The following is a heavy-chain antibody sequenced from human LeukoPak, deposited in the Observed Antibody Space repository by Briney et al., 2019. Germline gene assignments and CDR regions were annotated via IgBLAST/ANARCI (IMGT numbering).Heavy chain of an antibody. D-gene: IGHD3-10*01. CDR2: IKQDGSEK. CDR1: GFTFSSHW. Sequence: GGSLRLSCAASGFTFSSHWMTWVRQVPGKGLEWVANIKQDGSEKYYVDSVKGRFTISRDNAKNSLYLQMNSLRAEDTAVYYCARDYWFGESYFDYWGQGTLVAVSS. V-gene: IGHV3-7*01. CDR3: ARDYWFGESYFDY. J-gene: IGHJ4*02.